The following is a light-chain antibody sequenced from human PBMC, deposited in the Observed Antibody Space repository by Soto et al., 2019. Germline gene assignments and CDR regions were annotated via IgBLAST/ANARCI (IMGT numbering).Light chain of an antibody. CDR2: GAS. CDR1: QSVSSR. Sequence: EIVMMQSAGILSLTPGERSTLSCRVSQSVSSRLAWYQQKPGQAPRLLISGASSRATGIPDGFSGSGSGTDFTLTISRLEPEDFALYYCQHYVERSPITFGQGTRLEIK. J-gene: IGKJ5*01. V-gene: IGKV3-20*01. CDR3: QHYVERSPIT.